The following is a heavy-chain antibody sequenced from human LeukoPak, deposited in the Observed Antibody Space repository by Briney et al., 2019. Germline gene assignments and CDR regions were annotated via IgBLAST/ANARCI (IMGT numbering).Heavy chain of an antibody. CDR2: ISSSGTTI. CDR1: GFTFSSCE. D-gene: IGHD6-19*01. CDR3: ATSGLDDY. V-gene: IGHV3-48*03. J-gene: IGHJ4*02. Sequence: PGGSLRLSCAASGFTFSSCEMTWVRQAPAKGLEWVSYISSSGTTIYYADSVKGRFTISRDNAKNSLYLQMNSLRAEDTAVYYCATSGLDDYWGQGALVTVSS.